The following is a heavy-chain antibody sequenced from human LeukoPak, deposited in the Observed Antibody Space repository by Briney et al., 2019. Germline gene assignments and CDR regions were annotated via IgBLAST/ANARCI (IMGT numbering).Heavy chain of an antibody. Sequence: SETLSLTCTVSGGSISNYYWSWIRQPPGKGLEWIGYIYYSGSTNYNPSLKSRVTISVDTSKNQFSLKLSSVTAADTAVYYCARQDYYGSGSLDYWGQGTLVTVSS. CDR2: IYYSGST. CDR1: GGSISNYY. D-gene: IGHD3-10*01. J-gene: IGHJ4*02. CDR3: ARQDYYGSGSLDY. V-gene: IGHV4-59*08.